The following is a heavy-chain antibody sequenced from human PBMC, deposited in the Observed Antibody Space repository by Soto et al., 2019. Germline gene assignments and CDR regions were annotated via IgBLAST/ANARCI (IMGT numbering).Heavy chain of an antibody. CDR2: INPSGGST. Sequence: ASVKVSCKASGYTFTSYYMHWVRQAPGQGLEWMGIINPSGGSTSYAQKFQGRVTMTRDTSTSTVYMELSSLRSEDTAVYYCARLAATGTSVYYFDYWGQGTQVTVS. CDR1: GYTFTSYY. CDR3: ARLAATGTSVYYFDY. D-gene: IGHD6-13*01. J-gene: IGHJ4*02. V-gene: IGHV1-46*03.